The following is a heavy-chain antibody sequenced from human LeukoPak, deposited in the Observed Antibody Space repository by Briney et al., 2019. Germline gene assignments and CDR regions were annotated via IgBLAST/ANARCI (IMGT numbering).Heavy chain of an antibody. V-gene: IGHV4-61*01. CDR1: GGSISSGSYY. CDR2: IYYSGST. CDR3: ARVSGYDWESFYDY. J-gene: IGHJ4*02. D-gene: IGHD5-12*01. Sequence: PSETLSLTCTVSGGSISSGSYYWSWIRQPAGKGLEWIGYIYYSGSTNYNPSLKSRVTISVDTSKNQFSLKLNSVTAADTAVYYCARVSGYDWESFYDYWGQGTLVTVSS.